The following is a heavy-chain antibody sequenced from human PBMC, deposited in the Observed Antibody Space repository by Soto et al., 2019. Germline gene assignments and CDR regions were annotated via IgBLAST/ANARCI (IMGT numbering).Heavy chain of an antibody. J-gene: IGHJ6*03. CDR2: ISSNGVGT. V-gene: IGHV3-64*01. D-gene: IGHD6-6*01. Sequence: GGSLRLSCAASGCTLIGYAMDWVRQAPGKGLEYVSGISSNGVGTYYANSVQGRFTISRDNSKNTVYLQMGSLRPEDMAVYYCARRARPDFYYMDVWGKGTTVTVSS. CDR3: ARRARPDFYYMDV. CDR1: GCTLIGYA.